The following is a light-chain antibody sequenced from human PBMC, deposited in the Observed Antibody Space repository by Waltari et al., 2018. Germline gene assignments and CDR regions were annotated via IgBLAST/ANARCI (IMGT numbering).Light chain of an antibody. Sequence: EIVLTQSPASLSLSPGDRATLSCRASQSFGRTLAWYQQSPGQAPRLLIYDASSRATGIPDRFSGSESGTDFSLTISRLEPEDFAVYYCQKYGTRPATFGQGTKVEVK. CDR2: DAS. V-gene: IGKV3-20*01. CDR1: QSFGRT. CDR3: QKYGTRPAT. J-gene: IGKJ1*01.